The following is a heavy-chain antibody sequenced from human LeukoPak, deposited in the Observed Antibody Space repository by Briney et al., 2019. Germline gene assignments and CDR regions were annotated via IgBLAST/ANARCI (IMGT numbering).Heavy chain of an antibody. D-gene: IGHD3-22*01. CDR1: VYPISSGYY. V-gene: IGHV4-38-2*02. Sequence: SETLSLTCTVSVYPISSGYYWGWIRQPPGKGLEWIGSIYHRWSTYYNPSLKSRVAISVDTSKNQFSLKLNCVTAADTAAYYCARDGYFDSSGLRTYYFDHWGQGTLVTVSS. J-gene: IGHJ4*02. CDR3: ARDGYFDSSGLRTYYFDH. CDR2: IYHRWST.